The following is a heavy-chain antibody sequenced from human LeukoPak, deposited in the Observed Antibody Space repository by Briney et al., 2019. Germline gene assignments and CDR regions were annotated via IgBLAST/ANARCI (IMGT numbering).Heavy chain of an antibody. V-gene: IGHV4-39*07. Sequence: SETLSLTCTVSGDSISSGDYYWSWIRQPPGKGLEWIGEINHSGSTNYNPSLKSRVTISVDTSKNQFSLKLSSVTAADTAVYYCARGCQYCSSTSCYGNWFDPWGQGTLVTVSS. CDR2: INHSGST. CDR3: ARGCQYCSSTSCYGNWFDP. J-gene: IGHJ5*02. D-gene: IGHD2-2*01. CDR1: GDSISSGDYY.